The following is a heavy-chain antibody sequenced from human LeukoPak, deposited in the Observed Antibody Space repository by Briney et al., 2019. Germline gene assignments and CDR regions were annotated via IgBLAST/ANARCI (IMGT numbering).Heavy chain of an antibody. V-gene: IGHV4-39*01. Sequence: GSLRLSCAASGFTFSSYWMHWVRQPPGKGLEWIGTIYYSGSTYYNPSLTSRVTISVDTSKNQFSLKLSSVTAADTAVYYCARHKDYYYSYMDVWGKGTTVTISS. J-gene: IGHJ6*03. CDR1: GFTFSSYW. CDR3: ARHKDYYYSYMDV. CDR2: IYYSGST.